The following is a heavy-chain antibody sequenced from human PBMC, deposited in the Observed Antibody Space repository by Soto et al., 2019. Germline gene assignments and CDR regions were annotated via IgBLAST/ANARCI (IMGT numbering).Heavy chain of an antibody. D-gene: IGHD3-22*01. CDR1: GFTFSSYA. J-gene: IGHJ4*02. Sequence: PGGSLRLSCAASGFTFSSYAMSWVRQAPGKGLEWVSAISGSGGSTYYADSVKGRFTISRDNSKNTLYLQMNSLRAEDTAVYYCAKDTLPDYYDSSGIKDYWGQGTLVTVSS. CDR2: ISGSGGST. V-gene: IGHV3-23*01. CDR3: AKDTLPDYYDSSGIKDY.